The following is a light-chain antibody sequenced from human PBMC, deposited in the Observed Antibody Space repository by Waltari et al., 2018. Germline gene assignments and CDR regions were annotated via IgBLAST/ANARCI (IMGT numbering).Light chain of an antibody. V-gene: IGKV3-20*01. CDR1: QSVSGS. J-gene: IGKJ1*01. Sequence: EIVLTQSPGTLSLSPGERATLSCRASQSVSGSLAWYQQKAGQAPRLLIYGASSRATGSPDRVSGSGSGTDFSLTISRLEPEDFAVYYCQHYVRLPATFGQGTKVEI. CDR2: GAS. CDR3: QHYVRLPAT.